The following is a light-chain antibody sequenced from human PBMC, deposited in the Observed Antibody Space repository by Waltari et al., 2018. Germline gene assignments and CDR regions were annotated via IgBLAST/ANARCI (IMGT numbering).Light chain of an antibody. Sequence: EIVMTQSPATLSVSPGARATLSCRASQSVRRNLAWYQQKPGQAPRPLIYGASTRATGIPARFSGSGSGTEFTLTISSLQSEDFAVYYCQQYNNWPLTFGQGTRLEIK. CDR2: GAS. CDR1: QSVRRN. J-gene: IGKJ5*01. V-gene: IGKV3-15*01. CDR3: QQYNNWPLT.